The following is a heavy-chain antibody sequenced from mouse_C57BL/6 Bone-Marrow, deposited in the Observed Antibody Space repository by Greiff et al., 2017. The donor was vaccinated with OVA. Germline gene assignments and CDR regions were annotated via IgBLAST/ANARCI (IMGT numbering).Heavy chain of an antibody. CDR1: GYTFTDYY. J-gene: IGHJ2*01. CDR2: INPYNGGT. D-gene: IGHD1-1*01. V-gene: IGHV1-19*01. Sequence: EVQLQQSGPVLVKSGASVKMSCKASGYTFTDYYMNWVKQSHGKSLEWIGVINPYNGGTSYNQKFKGKATLTVDKSSSTAYMELNSLTSEDSAVYYCARSLYYGSSIRWGYWGQGTTLTVSS. CDR3: ARSLYYGSSIRWGY.